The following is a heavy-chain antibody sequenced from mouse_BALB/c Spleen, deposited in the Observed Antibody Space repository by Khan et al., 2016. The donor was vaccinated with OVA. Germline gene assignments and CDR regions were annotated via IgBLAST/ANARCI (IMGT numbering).Heavy chain of an antibody. CDR3: ARDGSRYNYAMDY. CDR2: INYTGST. Sequence: VQLQQSGPGLVKPSQSLSLTCTVTGYSITSDYAWNWIRQFPGNKLEWMGYINYTGSTNYNPSLKSRISITRDTSKNQSFLQLNSVTTEDTATYYCARDGSRYNYAMDYWGQGTAVTVSS. D-gene: IGHD2-3*01. J-gene: IGHJ4*01. V-gene: IGHV3-2*02. CDR1: GYSITSDYA.